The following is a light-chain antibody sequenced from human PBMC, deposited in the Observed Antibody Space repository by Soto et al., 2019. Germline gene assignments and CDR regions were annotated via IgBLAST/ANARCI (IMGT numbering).Light chain of an antibody. J-gene: IGLJ2*01. CDR2: RDI. CDR1: DIATKS. CDR3: QVWDSSTGV. Sequence: SYELTQPLSVSVALGQTARITCGGNDIATKSVHWYQQKPGQAPVLVIYRDINRPSGIPERFSGSKSGNTATVTISRAQAGDEADYHCQVWDSSTGVFGGGTKLTVL. V-gene: IGLV3-9*01.